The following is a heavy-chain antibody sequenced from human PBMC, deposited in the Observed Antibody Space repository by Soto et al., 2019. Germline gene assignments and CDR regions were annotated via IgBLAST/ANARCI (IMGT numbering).Heavy chain of an antibody. CDR1: GDSVSSNSAA. D-gene: IGHD6-13*01. CDR3: ARGSSSWYHLNYYGMDG. V-gene: IGHV6-1*01. Sequence: PSQTLSLTCAISGDSVSSNSAAWNWIRQSPSRGLEWLGGTYYRSKWYNDYAVSVKSRITINPDTSKNQFSLQLNSVTPEDTAVYYCARGSSSWYHLNYYGMDGWGQGTTVTVSS. CDR2: TYYRSKWYN. J-gene: IGHJ6*02.